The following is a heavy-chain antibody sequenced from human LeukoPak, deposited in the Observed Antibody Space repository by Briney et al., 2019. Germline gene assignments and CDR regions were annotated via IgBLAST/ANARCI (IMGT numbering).Heavy chain of an antibody. CDR3: TRGDEY. CDR2: IKGRAYSGTA. V-gene: IGHV3-49*03. J-gene: IGHJ4*02. CDR1: GFTFRDYT. Sequence: GGSLRLSCISSGFTFRDYTMSWFRQAPGKGPEWVGFIKGRAYSGTAEYAASVKGRLTISRDDSKSIVYLQMNSVKTEDTGFYYCTRGDEYWGQGTLVTVSS.